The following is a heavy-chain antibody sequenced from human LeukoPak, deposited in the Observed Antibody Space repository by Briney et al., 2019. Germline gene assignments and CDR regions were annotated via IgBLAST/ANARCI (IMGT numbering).Heavy chain of an antibody. CDR3: ARGGCSGGSCYSPYYFYGMDV. J-gene: IGHJ6*04. V-gene: IGHV3-30*04. CDR2: ISYDGSKK. Sequence: PGGSLRLSCVASGFSFSSYAVHWVRQAPGKGLEWVTIISYDGSKKYYADSVKGRFTISRDNSKNTLYLQMNRLRPEDTAVYYCARGGCSGGSCYSPYYFYGMDVWGKGTTVTVSS. D-gene: IGHD2-15*01. CDR1: GFSFSSYA.